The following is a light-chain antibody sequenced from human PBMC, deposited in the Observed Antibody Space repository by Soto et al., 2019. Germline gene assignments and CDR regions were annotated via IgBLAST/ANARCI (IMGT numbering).Light chain of an antibody. CDR2: DVS. CDR3: SSYTSSVYV. CDR1: SSDVGGYNY. V-gene: IGLV2-14*01. Sequence: QSALTQPASVSGSPGQSITISCTGTSSDVGGYNYVSWYQQHPGKAPKLMIYDVSNRPSGVSNRFSGSKYGNTASLTISGLQAEDEADYYCSSYTSSVYVFGTGTKVTVL. J-gene: IGLJ1*01.